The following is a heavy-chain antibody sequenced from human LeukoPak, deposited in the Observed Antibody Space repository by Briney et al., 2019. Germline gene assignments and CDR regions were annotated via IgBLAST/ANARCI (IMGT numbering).Heavy chain of an antibody. D-gene: IGHD3-3*02. V-gene: IGHV4-59*01. CDR2: IYYSGST. J-gene: IGHJ6*03. Sequence: SEALSLTCTVSGGSISSYYWSWIRQPPGKGLEWIGYIYYSGSTNYNPSLKSRVTISVDTSKNQFSLKLSSVTAADTAVYYCARAFYPGYYSYMAVWGKGTTVTVSS. CDR3: ARAFYPGYYSYMAV. CDR1: GGSISSYY.